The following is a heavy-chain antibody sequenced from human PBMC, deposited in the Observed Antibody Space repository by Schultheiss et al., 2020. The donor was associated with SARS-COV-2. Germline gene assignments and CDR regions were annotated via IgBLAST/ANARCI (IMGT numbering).Heavy chain of an antibody. V-gene: IGHV4-30-4*01. CDR1: GGSISSGDYY. J-gene: IGHJ4*02. Sequence: SETLSLTCTVSGGSISSGDYYWSWIRQPPGKGLEWIGYIYYSGSTNYNPSLKSRVTISVDTSKNQFSLKLSSVTAADTAVYYCARDRTRGIVGATTADYWGQGTLVTVSS. D-gene: IGHD1-26*01. CDR3: ARDRTRGIVGATTADY. CDR2: IYYSGST.